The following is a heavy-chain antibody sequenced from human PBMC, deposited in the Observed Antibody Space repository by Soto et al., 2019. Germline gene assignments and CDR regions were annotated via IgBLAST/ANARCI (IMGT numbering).Heavy chain of an antibody. V-gene: IGHV2-5*02. CDR3: AHNIGGDYVYGFDF. CDR2: VYGDGDK. D-gene: IGHD3-16*01. CDR1: GISLTTSGEG. Sequence: QIALKESGPTLVKPTQTLTLTCTFSGISLTTSGEGVGWVRHPPGKGLEWVALVYGDGDKRYLTSLKSRLTITKDTSKNQVVLTMTNMDPVDTGTYFCAHNIGGDYVYGFDFWGQGTKVTVSS. J-gene: IGHJ3*01.